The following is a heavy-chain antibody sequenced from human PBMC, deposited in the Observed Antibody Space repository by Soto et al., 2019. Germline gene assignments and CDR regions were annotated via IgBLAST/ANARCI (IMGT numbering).Heavy chain of an antibody. Sequence: SETLSLTCAVYGGYFSGYYWSWIRQPPGKGLEWIGEINHSGSTNYNPSLKSRVTISVDTSKNQFSLKLSYVTAADTAVYYCARGHVTDTILGARNYYYGMDVWAQGTTVTVSS. CDR2: INHSGST. CDR1: GGYFSGYY. CDR3: ARGHVTDTILGARNYYYGMDV. V-gene: IGHV4-34*01. J-gene: IGHJ6*02. D-gene: IGHD2-21*02.